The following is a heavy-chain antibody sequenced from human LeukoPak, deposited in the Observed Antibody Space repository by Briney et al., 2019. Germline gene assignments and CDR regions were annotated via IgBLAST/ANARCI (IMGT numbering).Heavy chain of an antibody. J-gene: IGHJ4*02. CDR2: ISGSGGST. V-gene: IGHV3-23*01. Sequence: GGSLRLSCAASGFTFSSYAMSWVRQAPGRGLEWVSAISGSGGSTYYADSVKGRFTISRDNSKNTLYLQMNSLRAEDTAVYYCAKDSRVLRFLEWLYRFDYWGQGTLVTVSS. D-gene: IGHD3-3*01. CDR1: GFTFSSYA. CDR3: AKDSRVLRFLEWLYRFDY.